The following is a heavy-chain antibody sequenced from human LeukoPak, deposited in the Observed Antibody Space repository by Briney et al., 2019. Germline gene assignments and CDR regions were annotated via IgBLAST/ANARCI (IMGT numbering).Heavy chain of an antibody. CDR3: VSHRGDQ. Sequence: GGLLRFSSAVAGITVRCGFVGGGHQAPGKRLEYVSLINSGGPTFYADSVKGRFTISRDNSKDTLDLHVNSLRDEDTAVYFCVSHRGDQWGQGTVVTVSS. V-gene: IGHV3-53*01. D-gene: IGHD3-10*01. J-gene: IGHJ4*02. CDR1: GITVRCGF. CDR2: INSGGPT.